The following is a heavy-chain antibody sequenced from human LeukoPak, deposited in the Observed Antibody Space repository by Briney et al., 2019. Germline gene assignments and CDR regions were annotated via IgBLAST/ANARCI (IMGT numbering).Heavy chain of an antibody. CDR3: ARASKSYYDILTGYYMANYFDY. J-gene: IGHJ4*02. D-gene: IGHD3-9*01. V-gene: IGHV4-61*02. CDR1: GGSISSGSYY. Sequence: SETLSLTRTVSGGSISSGSYYWSWIRQPAGKGLEWIGRIYTSGSTNYNPSLKSRVTISVDTSKNQFSLKLSSVTAADTAVYYCARASKSYYDILTGYYMANYFDYWGQGTLVTVSS. CDR2: IYTSGST.